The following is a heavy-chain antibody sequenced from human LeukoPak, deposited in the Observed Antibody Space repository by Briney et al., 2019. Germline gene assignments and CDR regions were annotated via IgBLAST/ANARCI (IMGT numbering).Heavy chain of an antibody. Sequence: GGSLRLSCEASGFTFSDYGFHWVRQAPGQAPEWVALISKNGDNRFYIDSVRGRFTISRDSSKNTVDLHMNSLRAEDTAVYYCAKDSGYDFFRWFDPWGQGTLVAIAS. CDR2: ISKNGDNR. CDR3: AKDSGYDFFRWFDP. J-gene: IGHJ5*02. V-gene: IGHV3-30*18. CDR1: GFTFSDYG. D-gene: IGHD5-12*01.